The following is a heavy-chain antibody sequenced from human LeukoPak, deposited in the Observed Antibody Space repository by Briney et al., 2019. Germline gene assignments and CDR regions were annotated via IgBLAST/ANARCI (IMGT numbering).Heavy chain of an antibody. V-gene: IGHV3-66*01. Sequence: GGSLRLSYAASGFTVSENYMSWVRQAPGKGLEWVSIVYSGGTTYYADPVKGRFTISRDNSKNTLYLQMRSLRAEDTAVYYCVRDRWPGLGDFWGQGTTVTVSS. CDR2: VYSGGTT. D-gene: IGHD6-19*01. J-gene: IGHJ6*02. CDR1: GFTVSENY. CDR3: VRDRWPGLGDF.